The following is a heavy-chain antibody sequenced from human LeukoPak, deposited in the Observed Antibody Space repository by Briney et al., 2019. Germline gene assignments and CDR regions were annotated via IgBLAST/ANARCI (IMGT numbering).Heavy chain of an antibody. V-gene: IGHV1-2*02. J-gene: IGHJ6*03. CDR1: GYTFTGYY. Sequence: GASVKVSCKASGYTFTGYYMHWVRQAPGQGLQWMGWINPNSGGTNYAQKFQGRVTMTRDTSISTAYMELSRLRSDDTAVYYCARDRSFGEFYYYMDVWGKGSTVTVSS. CDR2: INPNSGGT. D-gene: IGHD3-10*01. CDR3: ARDRSFGEFYYYMDV.